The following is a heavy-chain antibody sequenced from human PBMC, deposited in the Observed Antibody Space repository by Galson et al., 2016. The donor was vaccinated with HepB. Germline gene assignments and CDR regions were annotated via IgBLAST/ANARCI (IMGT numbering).Heavy chain of an antibody. CDR2: IYWNDEK. V-gene: IGHV2-5*01. CDR1: GFSLTTTGVG. D-gene: IGHD2-2*01. CDR3: AHRVEWRSSTSCYGDHNWFDP. J-gene: IGHJ5*02. Sequence: PALVKPTQTLTLTCTFSGFSLTTTGVGVGWIRQPPGKALEWLALIYWNDEKHFSPSLKNRLNITKDTSKNQVVLTMTKMDPVDTATYFCAHRVEWRSSTSCYGDHNWFDPWGQGTLVTVSS.